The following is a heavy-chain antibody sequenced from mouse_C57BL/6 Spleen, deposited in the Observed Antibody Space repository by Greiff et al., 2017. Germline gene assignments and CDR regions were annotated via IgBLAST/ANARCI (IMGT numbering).Heavy chain of an antibody. Sequence: VQGVESGAELMKPGASVKLSCKATGYTFTGYWIEWVKQRPGHGLEWIGEILPGSGSTNYNEKFKGKATFTADTSSNPAYMQLSSLTTEDSAIYYCAGGAITTVVANFDYWGQGTTLTVSS. D-gene: IGHD1-1*01. CDR3: AGGAITTVVANFDY. CDR1: GYTFTGYW. J-gene: IGHJ2*01. CDR2: ILPGSGST. V-gene: IGHV1-9*01.